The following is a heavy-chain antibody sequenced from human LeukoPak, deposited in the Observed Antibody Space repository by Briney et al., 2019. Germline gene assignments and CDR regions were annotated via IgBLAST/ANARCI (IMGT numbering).Heavy chain of an antibody. CDR3: ARDGALCSSTSCYTTFDY. V-gene: IGHV1-2*02. CDR2: INPNSGGT. CDR1: GYTFTGYY. J-gene: IGHJ4*02. D-gene: IGHD2-2*02. Sequence: ASVKVSCKASGYTFTGYYMHWVRQAPGQGLEWMGWINPNSGGTNYAQKFQGRVTMTRDTSISTAYMELSRLRSDDTAVYYCARDGALCSSTSCYTTFDYWGQGTLVTVSS.